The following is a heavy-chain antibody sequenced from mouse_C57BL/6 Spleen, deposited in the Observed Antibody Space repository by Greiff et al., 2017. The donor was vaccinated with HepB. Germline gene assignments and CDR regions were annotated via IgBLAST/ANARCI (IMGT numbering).Heavy chain of an antibody. Sequence: DVKLVESGGGLVKPGGSLKLSCAASGFTFSSYAMSWVRQTPEKRLEWVATISDGGSYTYYPDNVKGRFTISRDNAKNNLYLQMSHLKSEDTAMYYCARTSNWEGAMDYWGQGTSVTVSS. J-gene: IGHJ4*01. D-gene: IGHD4-1*01. CDR3: ARTSNWEGAMDY. CDR2: ISDGGSYT. V-gene: IGHV5-4*03. CDR1: GFTFSSYA.